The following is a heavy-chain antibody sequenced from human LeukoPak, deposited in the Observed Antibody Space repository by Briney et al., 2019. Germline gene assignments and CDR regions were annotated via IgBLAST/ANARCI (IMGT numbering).Heavy chain of an antibody. CDR2: MYHSGST. V-gene: IGHV4-4*02. Sequence: PSGTLSLTCVVSGGSISSANWWSWVRQPPGKGLEWIGEMYHSGSTNCNPSLKSRVTISVDKSKNQFSLKLNSVTAADTAVYYCARHEVGSHFDYWGQGTLITVSS. J-gene: IGHJ4*02. CDR3: ARHEVGSHFDY. D-gene: IGHD1-26*01. CDR1: GGSISSANW.